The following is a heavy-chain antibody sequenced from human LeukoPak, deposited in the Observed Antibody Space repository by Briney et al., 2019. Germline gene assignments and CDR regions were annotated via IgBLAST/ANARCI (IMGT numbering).Heavy chain of an antibody. CDR3: AKDPEATSWYTGGNWFDP. CDR1: GFSFSSYG. CDR2: IRYDGSNK. Sequence: GGSLRLSCAASGFSFSSYGMHWVRQAPGKGLEWVAFIRYDGSNKYYADSVKGRFTISRDNSKNTLYLQMNSLRAEDTAAYYCAKDPEATSWYTGGNWFDPWGQGTLVTVSS. V-gene: IGHV3-30*02. J-gene: IGHJ5*02. D-gene: IGHD6-13*01.